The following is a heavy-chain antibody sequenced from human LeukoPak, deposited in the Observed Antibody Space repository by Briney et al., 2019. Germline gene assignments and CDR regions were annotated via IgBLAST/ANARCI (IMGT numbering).Heavy chain of an antibody. CDR3: ARGRGAGLAGFDAFDI. D-gene: IGHD1-26*01. CDR2: IGTAGDT. CDR1: GFISSSYD. Sequence: GGSLRLSCAASGFISSSYDMHWVRQATGKGLESVSAIGTAGDTYYPGSVKGRFTISRENAKNSLYLQMNSLRDGDTAVYYCARGRGAGLAGFDAFDIWGQGTMVTVSS. J-gene: IGHJ3*02. V-gene: IGHV3-13*01.